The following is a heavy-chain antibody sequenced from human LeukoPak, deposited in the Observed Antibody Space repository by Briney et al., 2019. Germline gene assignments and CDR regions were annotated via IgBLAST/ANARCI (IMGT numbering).Heavy chain of an antibody. J-gene: IGHJ4*02. CDR2: IYYSGST. V-gene: IGHV4-30-4*01. Sequence: SQTLSLTCTVSGGSISSGDYYWSWVRQPPGKGLEWIGYIYYSGSTYYNPSLKSRVTISVDTSKNQFSLKLSSVTAADTAVYYCARDLLNEGNHLDYWGQGTLVTVSS. CDR1: GGSISSGDYY. CDR3: ARDLLNEGNHLDY. D-gene: IGHD4-23*01.